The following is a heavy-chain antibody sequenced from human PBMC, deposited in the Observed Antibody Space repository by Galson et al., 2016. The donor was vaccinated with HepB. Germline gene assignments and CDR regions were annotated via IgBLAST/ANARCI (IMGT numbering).Heavy chain of an antibody. CDR3: ARVYYANTGYKFFDL. Sequence: SLRLSCAASGFTFSSYNMNWVRQAPGKGLEWVSYIGSNGGNIYYVDSVKGRFTISRDNAKNSLYLQMNSLRDDATAMYYCARVYYANTGYKFFDLWGQGTLDTVSS. J-gene: IGHJ4*02. V-gene: IGHV3-48*02. D-gene: IGHD3-22*01. CDR1: GFTFSSYN. CDR2: IGSNGGNI.